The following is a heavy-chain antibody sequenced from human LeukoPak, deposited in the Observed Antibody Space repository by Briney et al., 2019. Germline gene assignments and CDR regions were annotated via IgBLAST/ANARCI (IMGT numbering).Heavy chain of an antibody. D-gene: IGHD6-19*01. CDR2: ISGSGGST. CDR1: GFTFRSHG. J-gene: IGHJ4*02. V-gene: IGHV3-23*01. Sequence: GGSLRLSCAASGFTFRSHGMSWVRQAPGKGLEWVSAISGSGGSTYYADSVKGRFTISRDNSKNTLHVQMNSLRAEDTAVYYCAKTRGASGWYNGFDYWGQGTLVTVSS. CDR3: AKTRGASGWYNGFDY.